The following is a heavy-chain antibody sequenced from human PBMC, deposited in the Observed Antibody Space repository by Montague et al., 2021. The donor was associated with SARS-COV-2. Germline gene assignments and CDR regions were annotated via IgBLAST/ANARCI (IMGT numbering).Heavy chain of an antibody. Sequence: CAISGDSVSSNTAAWNWIRQPPSRGLEWLGRTYYRSKWYNDYAVSVKSRISINADTSKSQFSLQLNSVTPEDTAVYYCARGISATNKWGQGTLVTVSS. CDR3: ARGISATNK. CDR2: TYYRSKWYN. CDR1: GDSVSSNTAA. J-gene: IGHJ4*02. D-gene: IGHD6-13*01. V-gene: IGHV6-1*01.